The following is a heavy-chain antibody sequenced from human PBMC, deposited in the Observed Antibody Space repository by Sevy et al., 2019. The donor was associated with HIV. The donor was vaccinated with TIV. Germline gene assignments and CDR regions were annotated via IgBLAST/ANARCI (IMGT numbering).Heavy chain of an antibody. D-gene: IGHD2-15*01. CDR3: ATGGVGYCSGGSCYSYYYYYMDV. CDR2: IIPIFGTA. Sequence: ASVKVSCKASGGTFSSYAISWVRQAPGQGLEWMGGIIPIFGTANYAQKFQGRVTITADKSTSTAYMELGSLGSEDTAVYYCATGGVGYCSGGSCYSYYYYYMDVWGKGTTVTVSS. CDR1: GGTFSSYA. V-gene: IGHV1-69*06. J-gene: IGHJ6*03.